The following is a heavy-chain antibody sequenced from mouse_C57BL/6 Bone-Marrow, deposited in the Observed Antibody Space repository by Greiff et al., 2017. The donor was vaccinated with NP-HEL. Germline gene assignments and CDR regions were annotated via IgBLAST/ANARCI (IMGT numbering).Heavy chain of an antibody. CDR3: ARWGLRRGYAMDY. Sequence: VQVVESGAELARPGASVKLSCKASGYTFTSYGISWVKQRTGQGLEWIGEIYPRNGNTYYHEKFKGKATLTADKSSSTAYMELRSLTSEDSAVYFCARWGLRRGYAMDYWGQGTSVTVSS. CDR2: IYPRNGNT. J-gene: IGHJ4*01. D-gene: IGHD2-4*01. V-gene: IGHV1-81*01. CDR1: GYTFTSYG.